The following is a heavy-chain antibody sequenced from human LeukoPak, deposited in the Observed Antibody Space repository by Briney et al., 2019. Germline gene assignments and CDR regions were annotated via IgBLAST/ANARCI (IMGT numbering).Heavy chain of an antibody. CDR1: GGSISRYY. CDR3: ARVWYDGNKSPFDY. D-gene: IGHD4-23*01. V-gene: IGHV4-59*06. Sequence: PSETLSLTCTVSGGSISRYYWSWIRQPPGKGLEWIGYIYYSGSTYYNPSLKSRVTISVDTSKNQFSLKLSSVTAADTAVYYCARVWYDGNKSPFDYWGQGTLVTVSS. J-gene: IGHJ4*02. CDR2: IYYSGST.